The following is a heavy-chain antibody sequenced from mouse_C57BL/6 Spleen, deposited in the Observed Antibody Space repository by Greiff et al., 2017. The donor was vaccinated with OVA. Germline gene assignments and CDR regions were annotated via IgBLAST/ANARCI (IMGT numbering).Heavy chain of an antibody. CDR3: ARYIGSSGYEDY. J-gene: IGHJ4*01. Sequence: EVKVVESGGGLVQPGGSLSLSCAASGFTFTDYYMSWVRQPPGKALEWLGFIRNKANGYTTEYSASVKGWFTISRDNSQSILYLQMNALRAEDSATYYCARYIGSSGYEDYWGQGTSVTVSS. CDR1: GFTFTDYY. D-gene: IGHD3-2*02. CDR2: IRNKANGYTT. V-gene: IGHV7-3*01.